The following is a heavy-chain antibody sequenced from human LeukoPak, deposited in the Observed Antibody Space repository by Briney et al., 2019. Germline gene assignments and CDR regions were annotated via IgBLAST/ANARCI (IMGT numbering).Heavy chain of an antibody. D-gene: IGHD3-9*01. CDR1: GGSISRSSYY. CDR2: IYYSGST. J-gene: IGHJ6*04. Sequence: SETLSLTCTVSGGSISRSSYYWGWIRQPPGKGLEWIGSIYYSGSTYYNPSLKSRVTISVDTSKNQFSLKLSSVTAADTAVYYCARGPRSLLTGFGRDAPYRDVWGKGTTVTVSS. V-gene: IGHV4-39*07. CDR3: ARGPRSLLTGFGRDAPYRDV.